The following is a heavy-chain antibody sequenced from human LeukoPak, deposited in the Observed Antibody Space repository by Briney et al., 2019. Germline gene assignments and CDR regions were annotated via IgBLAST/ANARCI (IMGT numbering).Heavy chain of an antibody. J-gene: IGHJ5*02. V-gene: IGHV4-39*01. Sequence: PGGSLRLSCAASGFSVGTNYVSWIRQSPGKGLEWIGTIYDSGNTNYNPSLRSRLTISVDTSRNQFSLKLSSVTAADTAVYYCARHDCDSSRCSVNWFDPWGQGTLVTVSS. CDR1: GFSVGTNY. CDR3: ARHDCDSSRCSVNWFDP. CDR2: IYDSGNT. D-gene: IGHD2/OR15-2a*01.